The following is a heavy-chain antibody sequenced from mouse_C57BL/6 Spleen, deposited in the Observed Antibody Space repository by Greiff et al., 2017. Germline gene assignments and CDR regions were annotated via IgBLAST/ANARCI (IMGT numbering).Heavy chain of an antibody. J-gene: IGHJ2*01. Sequence: VQLKESGPELVKPGASVKISCKASGYSFTDYNMNWVKQSNGKSLEWIGVINPNYGTTSYNQKFKGKATLTVDQSSSTAYMQLNSLTSEDSAVYYCAKGDDYDDGRHFDYWGQGTTLTVSS. V-gene: IGHV1-39*01. CDR2: INPNYGTT. CDR1: GYSFTDYN. D-gene: IGHD2-4*01. CDR3: AKGDDYDDGRHFDY.